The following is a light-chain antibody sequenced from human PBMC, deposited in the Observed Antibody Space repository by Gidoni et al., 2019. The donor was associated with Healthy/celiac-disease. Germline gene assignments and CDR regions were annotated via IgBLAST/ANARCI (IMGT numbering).Light chain of an antibody. Sequence: DIVMTQSPDSLASSLGERATINCKSSQSVLYSSNNKNYLARYQQKPGQPPKLLIYWAATRASGVPDRFSGSGSGTNFTLTISSRQDEDGAVYYCQQNYSSTWTFXXXTKVEIK. CDR3: QQNYSSTWT. CDR1: QSVLYSSNNKNY. CDR2: WAA. V-gene: IGKV4-1*01. J-gene: IGKJ1*01.